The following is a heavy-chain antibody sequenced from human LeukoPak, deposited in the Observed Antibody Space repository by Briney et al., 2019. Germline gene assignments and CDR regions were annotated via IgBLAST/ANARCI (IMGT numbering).Heavy chain of an antibody. CDR3: ARHRGGDYYDSSAIPWFDP. J-gene: IGHJ5*02. V-gene: IGHV4-39*01. Sequence: SETLSLTCTVSGGSISSSSYYWGWIRQPPGKGLDWIGSIYYSGSTYYNPSLKSRVTISVDTSKNQFSLRLSSVTAADTAVYYCARHRGGDYYDSSAIPWFDPWGQGTLVTVSS. D-gene: IGHD3-22*01. CDR2: IYYSGST. CDR1: GGSISSSSYY.